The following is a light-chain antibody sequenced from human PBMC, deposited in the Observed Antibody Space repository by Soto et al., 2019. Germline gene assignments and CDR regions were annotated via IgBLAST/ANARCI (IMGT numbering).Light chain of an antibody. J-gene: IGKJ1*01. V-gene: IGKV1-5*03. CDR3: QQYNNYWT. CDR1: QSISSR. CDR2: KAS. Sequence: DIQMTQSPSTLSASVGDRVTITCRASQSISSRLAWYQQKPGKAPKILIYKASSLESGVPSRFSGSGSGTEFTLTISSLQPDDVATYYCQQYNNYWTFGQGTKVEIK.